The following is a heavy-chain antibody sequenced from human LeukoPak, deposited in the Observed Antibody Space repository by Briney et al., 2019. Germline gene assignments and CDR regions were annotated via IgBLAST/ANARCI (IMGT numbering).Heavy chain of an antibody. D-gene: IGHD3-10*01. CDR3: ARGQYSGRGGYFDY. J-gene: IGHJ4*02. CDR1: GFTFSSYG. V-gene: IGHV3-23*01. Sequence: GGSLRLSCAASGFTFSSYGMSWVRQAPGKGLEWVSAISGSGGSTYYADSVRGRFTISRDNSKNTLYLQMNSLRAEDTALYYCARGQYSGRGGYFDYWGQGTLVTVSS. CDR2: ISGSGGST.